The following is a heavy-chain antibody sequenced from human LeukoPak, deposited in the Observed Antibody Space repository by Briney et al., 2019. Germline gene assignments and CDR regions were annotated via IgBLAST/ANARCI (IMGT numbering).Heavy chain of an antibody. CDR2: ISYDGSNK. V-gene: IGHV3-30*18. J-gene: IGHJ6*02. D-gene: IGHD3-22*01. CDR1: GLTFSNYG. CDR3: AKDIYYDSSGYYYYHYGMDV. Sequence: PGRSLRLSCAASGLTFSNYGMHWVRQTPGKGLEWVAVISYDGSNKYYADSVKGRFTISRDNSKNTLYLQMNSLGAEDTAVYYCAKDIYYDSSGYYYYHYGMDVWGQGTTGTVSS.